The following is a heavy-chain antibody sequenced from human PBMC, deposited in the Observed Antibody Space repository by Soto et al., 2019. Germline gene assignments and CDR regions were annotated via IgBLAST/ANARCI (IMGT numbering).Heavy chain of an antibody. Sequence: SETLSLTCTVSGGAIISSSYYVGGIRKPPWKGLEWIGSIYYSGSTYYNPSLKSRVTISVDTSKNQFSLKLSSVTAADTAVYYCARRSQYSSSPAEAFDIWGQGTMVTVSS. CDR3: ARRSQYSSSPAEAFDI. V-gene: IGHV4-39*01. CDR2: IYYSGST. D-gene: IGHD6-6*01. J-gene: IGHJ3*02. CDR1: GGAIISSSYY.